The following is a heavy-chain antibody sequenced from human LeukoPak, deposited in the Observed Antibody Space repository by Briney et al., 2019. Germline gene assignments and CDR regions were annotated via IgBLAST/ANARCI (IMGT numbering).Heavy chain of an antibody. V-gene: IGHV4-34*01. CDR1: GGSFSGYY. CDR3: ARESALKYYDSSGYYGDI. Sequence: PSETLSLTCAVYGGSFSGYYWSWIRQPPGKGLEWIGEINHSGSTNYNPSLKSRVTISVDTSKNQFSLKLSSVTAADTAVYYCARESALKYYDSSGYYGDIWGQGTMVTVSS. J-gene: IGHJ3*02. D-gene: IGHD3-22*01. CDR2: INHSGST.